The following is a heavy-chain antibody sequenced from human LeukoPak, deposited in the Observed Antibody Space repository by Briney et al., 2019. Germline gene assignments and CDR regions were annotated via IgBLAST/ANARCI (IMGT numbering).Heavy chain of an antibody. Sequence: PGGSLRLSCAASGFTFSSYPMRWAPQAPGKGREGVSAISGSGGGTYYADSVKGRFTISRDNSKNTLYLQMNSLRAEDAAVYYCAKDGSHDYVWGSYRYYWGQGTLVTVSS. CDR1: GFTFSSYP. J-gene: IGHJ4*02. CDR2: ISGSGGGT. V-gene: IGHV3-23*01. CDR3: AKDGSHDYVWGSYRYY. D-gene: IGHD3-16*02.